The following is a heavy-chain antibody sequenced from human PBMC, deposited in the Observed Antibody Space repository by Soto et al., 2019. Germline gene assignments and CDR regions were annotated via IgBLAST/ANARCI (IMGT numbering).Heavy chain of an antibody. J-gene: IGHJ6*02. D-gene: IGHD6-13*01. CDR1: GYTFTDYW. Sequence: GAALTISCKASGYTFTDYWIRWVRQLPGKGLEWMGIIYPGDSDTRYSPSFQGHVTITVDKSTSTDYLQWNTLKASDPAMYYSARHISSFRYYYYAMDVCGRGTRVAVSS. CDR2: IYPGDSDT. V-gene: IGHV5-51*01. CDR3: ARHISSFRYYYYAMDV.